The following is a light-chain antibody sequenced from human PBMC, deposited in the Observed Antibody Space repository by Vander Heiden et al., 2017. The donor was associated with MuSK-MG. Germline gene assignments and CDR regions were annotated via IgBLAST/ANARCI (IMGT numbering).Light chain of an antibody. V-gene: IGLV1-47*02. CDR2: SNN. J-gene: IGLJ2*01. CDR3: AASDDGLSGVV. CDR1: SSNLGSKY. Sequence: QSVLTQPPSASGTPGQRVTISCSGSSSNLGSKYVYWYQQLPGKATKRLIVSNNQRPSGVPDRFSGSKSGTSASLEISGLRSEDEADEYCAASDDGLSGVVVGGGTKLTVL.